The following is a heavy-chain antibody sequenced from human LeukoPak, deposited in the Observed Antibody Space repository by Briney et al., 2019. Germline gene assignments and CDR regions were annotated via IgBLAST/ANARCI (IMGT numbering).Heavy chain of an antibody. CDR2: IYFSGST. Sequence: PSETLSLTCAVSGGYIRSYYWRWIRQPPGKGLEWIGYIYFSGSTNYNPSLKSRVTISVDTSKDQFSLNLRSVTAADTAVYYCARAPYYYDNSGYFRFDYWGQGTLVTVSS. V-gene: IGHV4-59*01. CDR1: GGYIRSYY. CDR3: ARAPYYYDNSGYFRFDY. D-gene: IGHD3-22*01. J-gene: IGHJ4*02.